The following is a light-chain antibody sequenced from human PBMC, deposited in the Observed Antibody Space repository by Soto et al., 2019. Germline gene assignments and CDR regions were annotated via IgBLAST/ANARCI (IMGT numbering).Light chain of an antibody. V-gene: IGKV1-9*01. J-gene: IGKJ1*01. Sequence: DIQLTQSPSFLPASVGDRVTITCRASQGISRSLAWYQQKPGKAPELLIYTASTLQSGVPSRFSGSGSGTEFTLTISSLQPEDFATYYCQLLNSYPPWTFGQGTKVEIK. CDR1: QGISRS. CDR2: TAS. CDR3: QLLNSYPPWT.